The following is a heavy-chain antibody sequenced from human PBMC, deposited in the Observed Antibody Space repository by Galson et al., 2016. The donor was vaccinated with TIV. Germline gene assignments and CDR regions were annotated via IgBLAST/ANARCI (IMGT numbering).Heavy chain of an antibody. CDR1: GYTFTGYF. D-gene: IGHD3-22*01. CDR2: INPSGGST. Sequence: SVKVSCKASGYTFTGYFIHWVRQAPGQGLEWMGIINPSGGSTSYAQKFQGRVTMTRVTSTSTVYMELSSLRSEDTAVYYCARDGEVGSSDYDHWGKGTTVTVSS. V-gene: IGHV1-46*01. CDR3: ARDGEVGSSDYDH. J-gene: IGHJ6*04.